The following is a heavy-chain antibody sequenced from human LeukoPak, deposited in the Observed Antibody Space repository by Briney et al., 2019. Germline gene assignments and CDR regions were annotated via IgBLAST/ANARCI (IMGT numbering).Heavy chain of an antibody. CDR1: GGTFSSYT. Sequence: SVKVSCKASGGTFSSYTISWVRQAPGQGLEWMGRIIPILGIANYAQKFQGRVTITADKSTSTAYMELSSLRSEDTAVYYCARDPRDGYNDLDYWGQGTLVTVSS. CDR3: ARDPRDGYNDLDY. V-gene: IGHV1-69*02. J-gene: IGHJ4*02. D-gene: IGHD5-24*01. CDR2: IIPILGIA.